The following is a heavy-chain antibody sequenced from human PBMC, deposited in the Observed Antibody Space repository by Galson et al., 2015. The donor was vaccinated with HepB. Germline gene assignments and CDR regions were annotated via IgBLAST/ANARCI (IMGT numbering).Heavy chain of an antibody. CDR1: GFRFADHA. CDR2: ISWNSGGT. J-gene: IGHJ5*01. CDR3: AKGRYSNHVLDWFDS. V-gene: IGHV3-9*01. Sequence: SLRLSCATSGFRFADHAMHWVRQVPGKGLEWVSGISWNSGGTGYADSVKGRFTISRDNAKNSLYLQMNSLRPEDTALYFCAKGRYSNHVLDWFDSWGQGTLVSVSS. D-gene: IGHD6-13*01.